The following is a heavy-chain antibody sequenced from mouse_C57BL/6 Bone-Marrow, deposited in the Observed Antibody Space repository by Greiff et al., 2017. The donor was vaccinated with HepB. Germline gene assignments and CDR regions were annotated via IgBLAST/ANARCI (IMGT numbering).Heavy chain of an antibody. CDR1: GYSFTDYN. Sequence: VQLQQSGPELVKPGASVKISCKASGYSFTDYNMNWVKQSNGKSLEWIGVINPNYGTTSDNQKFKGKATLTVDQSSSTAYMQLNSLTSEDSAVYYCEWSTVVADYYAMDYWGQGTSVTVSS. V-gene: IGHV1-39*01. D-gene: IGHD1-1*01. CDR2: INPNYGTT. J-gene: IGHJ4*01. CDR3: EWSTVVADYYAMDY.